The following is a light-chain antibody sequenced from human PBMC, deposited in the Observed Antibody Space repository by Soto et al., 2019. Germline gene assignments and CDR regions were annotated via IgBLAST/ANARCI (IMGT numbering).Light chain of an antibody. CDR2: GAS. V-gene: IGKV3-20*01. CDR3: QQYGSSPPYT. J-gene: IGKJ5*01. CDR1: QSVSSSY. Sequence: SPGTLSLSPGERATLSCRASQSVSSSYLAWYQQKPGQAPRLLIYGASSRATGIPDRFSGSGSGTDFTLTTSRLEPEDFAVYYCQQYGSSPPYTFGQGTRLEIK.